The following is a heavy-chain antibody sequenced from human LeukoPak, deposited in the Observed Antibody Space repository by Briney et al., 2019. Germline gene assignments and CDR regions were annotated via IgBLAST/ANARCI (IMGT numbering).Heavy chain of an antibody. V-gene: IGHV1-46*01. Sequence: EASVKVSCKASGYTFTSYYIHWVRQAPGQGLEWMGRIDPIGSSTTYAQKFQGRVTMTSDTSTTTVYMELNSLRSEDTAVYYCARPNGPYYYDNSYHYFLYWGQGTLVTVSS. J-gene: IGHJ4*02. CDR2: IDPIGSST. CDR1: GYTFTSYY. D-gene: IGHD3-22*01. CDR3: ARPNGPYYYDNSYHYFLY.